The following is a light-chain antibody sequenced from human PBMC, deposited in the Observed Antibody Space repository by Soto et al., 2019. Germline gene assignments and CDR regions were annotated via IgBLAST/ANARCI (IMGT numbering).Light chain of an antibody. J-gene: IGKJ1*01. CDR2: GAS. Sequence: ELVLTQSPGTLSLSPGERATLXXRASQSVSSSYLAWYQQKPGQAPRLXXYGASSRATGIPDRFSGSGSGTDFTLTIIRLEPEGFAVYYYQQYGSSEEWTFGQGTKVDNK. V-gene: IGKV3-20*01. CDR3: QQYGSSEEWT. CDR1: QSVSSSY.